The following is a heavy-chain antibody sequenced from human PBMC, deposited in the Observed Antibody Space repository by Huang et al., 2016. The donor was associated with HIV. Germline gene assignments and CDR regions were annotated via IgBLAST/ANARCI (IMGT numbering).Heavy chain of an antibody. J-gene: IGHJ4*02. V-gene: IGHV4-39*01. Sequence: HLQLQESGPGLVKPSETLSLTCTVSAGSIRNSTYYWGWIRQPPLKGLEWIGRVYYSGRTYDIPSLKSRLTRSVDTSKNQCSLKLRSVTAADTAVYYCARHSYSGYDWGYWGQGTLVTVSS. CDR2: VYYSGRT. D-gene: IGHD5-12*01. CDR1: AGSIRNSTYY. CDR3: ARHSYSGYDWGY.